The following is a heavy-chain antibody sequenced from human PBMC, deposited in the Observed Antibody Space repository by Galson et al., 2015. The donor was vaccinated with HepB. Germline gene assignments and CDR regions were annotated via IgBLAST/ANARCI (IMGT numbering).Heavy chain of an antibody. CDR1: GFTFSDYY. V-gene: IGHV3-11*01. J-gene: IGHJ4*02. D-gene: IGHD3-3*01. CDR3: ARSPSGDFWSGHEEDYFDN. CDR2: ISGSGITI. Sequence: SLRLSCAASGFTFSDYYMSWIRQAPGKGLEWVSYISGSGITIYYADSVKGRFTISRDNTKNSLSLQMSSLRAEDTAVYYCARSPSGDFWSGHEEDYFDNWGQGTLVTVSS.